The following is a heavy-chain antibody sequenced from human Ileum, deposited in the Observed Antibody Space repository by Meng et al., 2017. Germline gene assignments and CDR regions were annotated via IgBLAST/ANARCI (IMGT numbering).Heavy chain of an antibody. CDR3: ARVKTIRDPFDY. V-gene: IGHV5-51*01. D-gene: IGHD3-10*01. CDR2: ISPSESDV. J-gene: IGHJ4*02. Sequence: GESLKISCKGSGYSFTNYWVGWVRQRPGKGLEWVGIISPSESDVRYSPSFQGQFTISADKSISTAYLHWSSLKAADIAMYYCARVKTIRDPFDYWGQGTLVTVSS. CDR1: GYSFTNYW.